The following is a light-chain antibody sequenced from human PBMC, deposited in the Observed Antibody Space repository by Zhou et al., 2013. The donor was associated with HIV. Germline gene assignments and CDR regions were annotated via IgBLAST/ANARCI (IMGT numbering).Light chain of an antibody. J-gene: IGKJ2*01. CDR3: QQYSVWPPYT. Sequence: EIVLTQSPGTLSLSPGERATLSCRASQSIDGNYLAWYQQTPGQAPRLLIYGASSRATGIPDRFSGSGSETDFTLTISRLEPEDFAVYFCQQYSVWPPYTFGQGTKLEIK. CDR1: QSIDGNY. V-gene: IGKV3-20*01. CDR2: GAS.